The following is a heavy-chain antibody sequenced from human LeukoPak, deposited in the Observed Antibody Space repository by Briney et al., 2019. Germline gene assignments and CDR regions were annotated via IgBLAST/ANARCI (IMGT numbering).Heavy chain of an antibody. J-gene: IGHJ4*02. CDR3: ARHVGRYRTMVRAQLTHFDY. D-gene: IGHD3-10*01. V-gene: IGHV4-39*01. CDR1: GGSISSSSYY. Sequence: SETLSLTCTVSGGSISSSSYYWGWIRQPPGKGLEWIATIYYSGSTYHNPSLESRVSISVDTSKNLFSLRLSSVTAADTAVYYCARHVGRYRTMVRAQLTHFDYWGQGTLVTVSS. CDR2: IYYSGST.